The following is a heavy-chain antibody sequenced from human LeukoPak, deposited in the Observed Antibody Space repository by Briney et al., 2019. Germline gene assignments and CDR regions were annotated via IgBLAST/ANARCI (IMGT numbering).Heavy chain of an antibody. CDR2: IYYSGST. D-gene: IGHD1-26*01. CDR3: ARGQLGDAFDI. Sequence: SQTLSLTCTVSGGSISSGDYYWSWIRQPPGKGLEWIGYIYYSGSTYYNPSLESRVTISVNTSKKQVSLKLSSVTAADTAVYWCARGQLGDAFDIWGQGTMVTVSS. J-gene: IGHJ3*02. V-gene: IGHV4-30-4*01. CDR1: GGSISSGDYY.